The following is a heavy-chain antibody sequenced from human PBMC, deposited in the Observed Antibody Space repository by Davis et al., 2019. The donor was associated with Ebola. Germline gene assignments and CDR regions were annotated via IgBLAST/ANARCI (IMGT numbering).Heavy chain of an antibody. Sequence: SETLSLTCTVPGGSISSGGFAWGWIRKPAGKGLEWIGHIYTRGNTNYNPSLKSRVTILLDTSKNQFSLRLNSVTAADTAIYFCARDRHDSGAFGFWGQGTLVTVSS. D-gene: IGHD3-22*01. J-gene: IGHJ4*02. CDR2: IYTRGNT. CDR1: GGSISSGGFA. V-gene: IGHV4-61*09. CDR3: ARDRHDSGAFGF.